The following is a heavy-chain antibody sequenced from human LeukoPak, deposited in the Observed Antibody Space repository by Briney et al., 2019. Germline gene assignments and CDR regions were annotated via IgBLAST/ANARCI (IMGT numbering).Heavy chain of an antibody. V-gene: IGHV4-59*02. Sequence: SETLSLTCAVSAGSVSSYYWSWIRQPPGKGLEWIGDIYYSGSTNYNPSLKSRVTISVDTSKNQFSLKLSSVTAADTAVYYCASFPYYYGSGSHYWGQGTLVTVSS. J-gene: IGHJ4*02. CDR2: IYYSGST. CDR3: ASFPYYYGSGSHY. D-gene: IGHD3-10*01. CDR1: AGSVSSYY.